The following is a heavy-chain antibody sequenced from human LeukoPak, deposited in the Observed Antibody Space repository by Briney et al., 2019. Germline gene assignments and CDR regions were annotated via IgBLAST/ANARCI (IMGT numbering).Heavy chain of an antibody. CDR1: GFTFRDCY. CDR2: ISSSGSNK. CDR3: ARDIGY. Sequence: PGGGLRLFFGAPGFTFRDCYMNWIRQAPGKGLEWVSYISSSGSNKYYADSVKGRFTISRDNAKNSLYLQMNSLRAEDTAVYYCARDIGYWGQGTLVTVSS. V-gene: IGHV3-11*04. J-gene: IGHJ4*02.